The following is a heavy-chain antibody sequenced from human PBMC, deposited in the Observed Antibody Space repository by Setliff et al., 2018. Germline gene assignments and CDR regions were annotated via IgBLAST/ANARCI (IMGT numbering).Heavy chain of an antibody. CDR1: GGSISSSSYY. CDR3: ARSAGYSSSWYSPRQYYFDY. D-gene: IGHD6-13*01. Sequence: LETLSLTCTVSGGSISSSSYYWGWIRQPPGKGLEWIGSIYYSGSTYYNPSLKSRVTISVDTSKNQFSLKLSSVTAADTAVYYCARSAGYSSSWYSPRQYYFDYWGQGTLVTVSS. CDR2: IYYSGST. J-gene: IGHJ4*02. V-gene: IGHV4-39*01.